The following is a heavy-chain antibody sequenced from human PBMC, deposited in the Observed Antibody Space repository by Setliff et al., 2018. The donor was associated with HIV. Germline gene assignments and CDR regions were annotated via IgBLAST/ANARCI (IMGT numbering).Heavy chain of an antibody. CDR2: INPNSGGT. D-gene: IGHD2-15*01. V-gene: IGHV1-2*04. CDR1: GYTFIGYN. Sequence: ASVKVSCKASGYTFIGYNMHWVRQAPGQGLEWMGWINPNSGGTNYAQKFQGWVIMTRDTSISTAYMELSRLRSDDTAVYYCARALDSSADIEGYFDFWGQGMLVTVSS. CDR3: ARALDSSADIEGYFDF. J-gene: IGHJ4*02.